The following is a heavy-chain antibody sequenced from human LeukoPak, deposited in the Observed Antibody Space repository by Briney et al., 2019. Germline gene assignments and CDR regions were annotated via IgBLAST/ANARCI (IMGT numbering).Heavy chain of an antibody. CDR2: IYYSGST. CDR3: ARSLGSGIDY. V-gene: IGHV4-39*07. Sequence: PSETLSLTCTVSGGSICSSSYYWGWIRQPPGKGLEWIGSIYYSGSTYYNPSLKSRVTISVDTSKNQFSLKLSSVTAADTAVYFCARSLGSGIDYWGQGTLVTVSS. CDR1: GGSICSSSYY. J-gene: IGHJ4*02. D-gene: IGHD3-10*01.